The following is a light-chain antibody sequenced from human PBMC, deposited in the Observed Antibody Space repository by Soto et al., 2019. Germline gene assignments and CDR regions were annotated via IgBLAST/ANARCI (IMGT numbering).Light chain of an antibody. CDR2: DAS. Sequence: DIQMTQPPSTLSASVGDRVTITCRASQSISSWLAWYQQKPGKAPKLLIYDASSLESGVPSRFSGSGSGTEFTLTISSLQPDDFATYFFQLYNSYSLFGPGTKVDI. J-gene: IGKJ3*01. V-gene: IGKV1-5*01. CDR3: QLYNSYSL. CDR1: QSISSW.